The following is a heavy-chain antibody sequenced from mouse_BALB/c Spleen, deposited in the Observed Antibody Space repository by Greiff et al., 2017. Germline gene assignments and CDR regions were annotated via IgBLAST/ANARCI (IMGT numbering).Heavy chain of an antibody. J-gene: IGHJ4*01. V-gene: IGHV1-69*02. CDR2: IYPSDSYT. Sequence: QVQLQQSGAELVRPGASVKLSCKASGYTFTSYWINWVKQRPGQGLEWIGNIYPSDSYTNYNQKFKDKATLTVDKSSSTAYMQLSSPTSEDSAVYYCTKGGYSSYYAMDYWGQGTSVTVSS. CDR1: GYTFTSYW. D-gene: IGHD2-3*01. CDR3: TKGGYSSYYAMDY.